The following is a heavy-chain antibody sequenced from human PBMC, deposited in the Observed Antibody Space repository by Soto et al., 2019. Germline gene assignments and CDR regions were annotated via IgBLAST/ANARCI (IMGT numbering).Heavy chain of an antibody. J-gene: IGHJ5*02. Sequence: EVQLVESGGGLVQPGGSLRLSCAASGFTFSSYWMHWVRQAPGKGLVWVSRTNGDGSTTNYEDSVKGRFTISRDNAKTTLYLHMNSLRAEDTAVYYCARVPNLGNWFAPWGQGTLVTVSS. CDR1: GFTFSSYW. CDR2: TNGDGSTT. V-gene: IGHV3-74*01. CDR3: ARVPNLGNWFAP. D-gene: IGHD7-27*01.